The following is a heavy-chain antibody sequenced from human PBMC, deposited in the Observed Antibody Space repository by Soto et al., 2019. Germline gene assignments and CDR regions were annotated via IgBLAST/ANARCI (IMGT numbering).Heavy chain of an antibody. J-gene: IGHJ5*02. CDR1: GFTFSSYG. CDR2: ISYDGSNK. CDR3: AKDLGYSYGPHH. Sequence: GGSLRLSCAASGFTFSSYGMHWVRQAPGKGLEWVAVISYDGSNKYYADPVKGRFTISRDNSKNTLYLQMNGLRAEDTAVYYCAKDLGYSYGPHHWGQGTLVTVPQ. V-gene: IGHV3-30*18. D-gene: IGHD5-18*01.